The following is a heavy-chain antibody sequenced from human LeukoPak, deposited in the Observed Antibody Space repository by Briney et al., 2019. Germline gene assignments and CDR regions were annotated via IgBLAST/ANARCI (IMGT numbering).Heavy chain of an antibody. D-gene: IGHD6-13*01. CDR1: GGSISGYY. Sequence: SETLSLTCTVSGGSISGYYWSWIRQPAGKGLEWIGRVYTSGSTNYNPSLKSRVTMSVDTSKNQFSLKLSSVTAADTAVYYCASSSLYSSSWYDGVYWGQGTLVTVSS. CDR3: ASSSLYSSSWYDGVY. J-gene: IGHJ4*02. CDR2: VYTSGST. V-gene: IGHV4-4*07.